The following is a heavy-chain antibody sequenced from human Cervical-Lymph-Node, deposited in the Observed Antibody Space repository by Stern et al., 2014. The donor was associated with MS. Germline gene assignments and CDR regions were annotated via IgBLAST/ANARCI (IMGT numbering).Heavy chain of an antibody. D-gene: IGHD1-7*01. J-gene: IGHJ4*02. V-gene: IGHV4-61*02. CDR3: AREGNFLRYYIDY. CDR2: IFSSGDT. Sequence: QLQLQESGPGLVKPSQTLSLTCTVSGGSVNTGGYYWTWIRQPAGKGLEWIGRIFSSGDTNYNPSLRGRATISVDTPKNQSPLKLDSVTAADTAAYYCAREGNFLRYYIDYWGQGTLVTVSS. CDR1: GGSVNTGGYY.